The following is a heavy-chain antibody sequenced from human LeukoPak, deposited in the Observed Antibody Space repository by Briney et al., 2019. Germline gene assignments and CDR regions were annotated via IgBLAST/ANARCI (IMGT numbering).Heavy chain of an antibody. CDR2: ISWNSGSI. V-gene: IGHV3-9*01. Sequence: GGSLRLSCAASGFTFDDYAMHWVRQAPGKGLEWVSGISWNSGSIGYADSVKGRFTISRDNAKNSLYLQMNSLRAEDTALYYCAKDIGSGWKSAIGYFDYWGQGTLVTVSS. CDR3: AKDIGSGWKSAIGYFDY. J-gene: IGHJ4*02. CDR1: GFTFDDYA. D-gene: IGHD6-19*01.